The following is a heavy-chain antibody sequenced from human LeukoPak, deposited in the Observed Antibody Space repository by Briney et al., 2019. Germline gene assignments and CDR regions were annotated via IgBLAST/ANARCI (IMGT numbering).Heavy chain of an antibody. CDR1: GYTFTSYD. Sequence: ASVKVSCKASGYTFTSYDINWVRQATGQGLEWMGWMNPNSGNTGYAQKFQGRVTMTRNTSISTAYMELSSLRAEDTALYHCARGENEVDYWGQGTLVTVSS. V-gene: IGHV1-8*01. CDR3: ARGENEVDY. J-gene: IGHJ4*02. D-gene: IGHD1-1*01. CDR2: MNPNSGNT.